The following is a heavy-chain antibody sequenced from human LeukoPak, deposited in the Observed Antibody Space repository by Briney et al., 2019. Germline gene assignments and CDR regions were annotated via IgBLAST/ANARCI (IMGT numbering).Heavy chain of an antibody. J-gene: IGHJ4*02. CDR2: ISSSSSYI. CDR3: ARDNYYDSRGLGY. D-gene: IGHD3-22*01. V-gene: IGHV3-21*01. Sequence: GGSLRLSCAASGFTFSSYSMNWVHQAPGQGLEWVSSISSSSSYIYYADSVKGRFTISRDNAKNSLYLQMNSLRAEDTAVYYCARDNYYDSRGLGYWGQGTLVTVSS. CDR1: GFTFSSYS.